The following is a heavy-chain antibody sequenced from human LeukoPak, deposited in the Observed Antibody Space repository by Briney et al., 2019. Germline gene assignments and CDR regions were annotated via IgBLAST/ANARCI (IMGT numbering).Heavy chain of an antibody. J-gene: IGHJ3*02. CDR2: IYYSGST. D-gene: IGHD3-22*01. CDR1: GGSISSYY. CDR3: ASLYDSSGYYSSWAFDI. V-gene: IGHV4-59*01. Sequence: SETLSLTCTVSGGSISSYYWSWIRQPPGKGLEWIGYIYYSGSTNCNPSLKSRVTISVDTSKNQFSLKLSSVTAADTAVYYCASLYDSSGYYSSWAFDIWGQGTMVTVSS.